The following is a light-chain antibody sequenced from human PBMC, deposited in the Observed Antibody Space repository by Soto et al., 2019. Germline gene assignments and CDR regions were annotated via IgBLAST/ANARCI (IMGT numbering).Light chain of an antibody. CDR1: QSVSSSY. V-gene: IGKV3-20*01. Sequence: EIVLTQSPGTLSLSPGERATLSCRASQSVSSSYLAWYQQKPGQAPRLLIYGASSRATGIPDRFSGSGSGTDFTLTISRLEREDFAGYYFQQYGSALLNFGGGTKVELQ. CDR2: GAS. J-gene: IGKJ4*01. CDR3: QQYGSALLN.